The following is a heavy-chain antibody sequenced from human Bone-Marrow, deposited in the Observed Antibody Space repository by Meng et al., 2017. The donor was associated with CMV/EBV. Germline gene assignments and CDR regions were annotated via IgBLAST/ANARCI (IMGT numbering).Heavy chain of an antibody. D-gene: IGHD3-22*01. J-gene: IGHJ6*02. CDR3: ARKVGWDYYDSSGYYRSYYYYYGMDV. V-gene: IGHV4-34*01. CDR1: GGSFSGYY. Sequence: SETLSLTCAVYGGSFSGYYWSWIRQPPGKGLEWIGEINHSGSTNYNPSLKSRVTISVDTSKNQFSLKLSSVTAADTAVYYCARKVGWDYYDSSGYYRSYYYYYGMDVWGQGTTVTSP. CDR2: INHSGST.